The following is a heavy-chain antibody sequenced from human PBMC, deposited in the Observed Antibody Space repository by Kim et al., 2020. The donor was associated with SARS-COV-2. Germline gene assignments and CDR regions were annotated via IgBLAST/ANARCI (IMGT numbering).Heavy chain of an antibody. V-gene: IGHV4-39*01. CDR1: GGSIISTSYY. CDR2: MYYTGST. CDR3: ARSWFGDLFPGCFDP. J-gene: IGHJ5*02. D-gene: IGHD3-10*01. Sequence: SETLSLTCTVSGGSIISTSYYWGWIRQPPGEKMEWIGSMYYTGSTYYNPSLKSRVALSVDTSRNQFSLKLTSVSAAATAVYYCARSWFGDLFPGCFDPWG.